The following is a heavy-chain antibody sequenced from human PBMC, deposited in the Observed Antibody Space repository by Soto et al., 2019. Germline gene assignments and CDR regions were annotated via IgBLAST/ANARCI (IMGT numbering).Heavy chain of an antibody. D-gene: IGHD2-15*01. CDR1: GYSFTNYC. Sequence: GESLRNSCQSPGYSFTNYCIRGVLQMLGKELEWVGRIDPHDSYNNYSPPFKGHVTISVDKSISTAFLQWNSLKASYTGIYYCARDMNSCHFVVPGASEYWGQGTLV. J-gene: IGHJ4*02. CDR3: ARDMNSCHFVVPGASEY. CDR2: IDPHDSYN. V-gene: IGHV5-10-1*01.